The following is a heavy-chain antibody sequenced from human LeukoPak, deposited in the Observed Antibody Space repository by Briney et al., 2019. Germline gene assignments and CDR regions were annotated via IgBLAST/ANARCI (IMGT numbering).Heavy chain of an antibody. V-gene: IGHV3-23*01. CDR1: GFTFSSYA. CDR3: AKSDRSITIFGVVPTD. CDR2: ISGSGGST. D-gene: IGHD3-3*01. Sequence: SGGSLRLSCAASGFTFSSYAMSWVRQAPGKGLEWVSAISGSGGSTYYADSVKGRFTISRDNSKNTLYLQMNSLRAEDTAVYYCAKSDRSITIFGVVPTDWGQGTLVTVSS. J-gene: IGHJ4*02.